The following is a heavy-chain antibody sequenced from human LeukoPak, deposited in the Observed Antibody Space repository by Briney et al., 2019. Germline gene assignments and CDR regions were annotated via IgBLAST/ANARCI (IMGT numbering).Heavy chain of an antibody. CDR1: GGTFSSYA. D-gene: IGHD6-13*01. CDR2: INPSGGST. Sequence: ASVKVSCKASGGTFSSYALSWVRQAPGQGLEWMGIINPSGGSTSYAQKFQGRVAMTRDTSTSTVYMELSSLRSEDTAVYYCARPAAAGSFDYWGQGTLVTVSS. CDR3: ARPAAAGSFDY. J-gene: IGHJ4*02. V-gene: IGHV1-46*01.